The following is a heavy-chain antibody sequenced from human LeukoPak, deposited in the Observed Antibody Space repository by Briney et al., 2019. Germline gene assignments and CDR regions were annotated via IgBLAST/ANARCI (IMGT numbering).Heavy chain of an antibody. D-gene: IGHD3-3*01. CDR3: AKDIREANYDLGYFDY. CDR1: GFTFSDYY. CDR2: ISSSGSNI. Sequence: GGSLRLSCAASGFTFSDYYMSWIRQAPGKGLEWVSYISSSGSNIYYADSVKGRFTISRDNAKNSLYLQMNSLRAEDTALYYCAKDIREANYDLGYFDYWGQGTLVTVSS. V-gene: IGHV3-11*01. J-gene: IGHJ4*02.